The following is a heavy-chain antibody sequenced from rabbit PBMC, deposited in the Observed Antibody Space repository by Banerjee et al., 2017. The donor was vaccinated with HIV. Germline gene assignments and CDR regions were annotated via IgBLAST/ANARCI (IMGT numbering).Heavy chain of an antibody. D-gene: IGHD6-1*01. Sequence: QSLEESGGGLVKPGASLTLTCKASGFSFSSGYDMCWVRQAPGKGLEWIACIYVGVNGLTYYASWAKGRFTISKTSSTTVTLQMTSLTVADTATYFCVRDLTTSVNSDDYRNLWGPGTLVTVS. CDR3: VRDLTTSVNSDDYRNL. V-gene: IGHV1S40*01. CDR1: GFSFSSGYD. J-gene: IGHJ4*01. CDR2: IYVGVNGLT.